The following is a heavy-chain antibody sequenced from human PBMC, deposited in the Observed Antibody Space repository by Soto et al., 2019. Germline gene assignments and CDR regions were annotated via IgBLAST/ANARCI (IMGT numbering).Heavy chain of an antibody. J-gene: IGHJ4*02. V-gene: IGHV4-30-2*05. D-gene: IGHD5-18*01. CDR1: GGSISSGGSS. CDR3: ARGYGRNFDS. Sequence: PSEALSLTCAVSGGSISSGGSSWSWIRQPPGKGLEWIGYIYHSGSTYYNPSLKSRVTISVDTSKNQFSLKLSSVTAADTAVYYSARGYGRNFDSWGQGTLVTVSS. CDR2: IYHSGST.